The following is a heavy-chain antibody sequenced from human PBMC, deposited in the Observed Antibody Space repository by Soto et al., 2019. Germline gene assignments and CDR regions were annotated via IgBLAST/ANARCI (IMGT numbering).Heavy chain of an antibody. Sequence: PGGSLRLSCTASGFTFGDYAMSWFRQAPGKGLEWVGFIRSKAYGGTAEYAASVKGRFTISRDDSKSIAYLQMSSLKTEDTAVYYCTRDYDIVVVVAATPRCDYWGQGTLVTVAS. CDR1: GFTFGDYA. CDR3: TRDYDIVVVVAATPRCDY. J-gene: IGHJ4*02. D-gene: IGHD2-15*01. CDR2: IRSKAYGGTA. V-gene: IGHV3-49*03.